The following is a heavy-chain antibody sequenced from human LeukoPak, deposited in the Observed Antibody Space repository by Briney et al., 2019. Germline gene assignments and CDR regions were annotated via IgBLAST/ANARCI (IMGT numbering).Heavy chain of an antibody. D-gene: IGHD3-3*01. CDR3: AQALRFSEWGMEY. Sequence: GGSLRLSCAASGFTFDDYGMSWVRQAPGKGLEWVSGINWNGGSTGYADSVKGRFTITRDNAKNSLYLQMNSLRTEDTALYYCAQALRFSEWGMEYWGQGTLVTVSS. J-gene: IGHJ4*02. CDR1: GFTFDDYG. V-gene: IGHV3-20*04. CDR2: INWNGGST.